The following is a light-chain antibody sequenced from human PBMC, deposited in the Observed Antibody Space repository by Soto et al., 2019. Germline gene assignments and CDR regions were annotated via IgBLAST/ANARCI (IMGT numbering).Light chain of an antibody. J-gene: IGKJ2*02. CDR2: AAS. CDR3: HQSYSTPRT. CDR1: QRVSTY. V-gene: IGKV1-39*01. Sequence: DIQMTQSPASLSASVGDRVTITCRASQRVSTYLNWYQQKPEKAPKLLIYAASSLQSGVPSRFSGSGSGTDFTLTNSSLHPEAFATHYCHQSYSTPRTFGQGTKLEIK.